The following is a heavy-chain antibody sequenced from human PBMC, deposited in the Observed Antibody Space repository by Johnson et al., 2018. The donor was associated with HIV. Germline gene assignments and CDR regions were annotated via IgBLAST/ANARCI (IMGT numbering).Heavy chain of an antibody. CDR2: FYSDSNT. V-gene: IGHV3-66*01. CDR3: ARDLGLPENAFDL. J-gene: IGHJ3*01. Sequence: MLLVESGGGVVQPGRSLRLSCAASGFTVSSNYMSWVRQAPGKGLEWVSVFYSDSNTYSSDSVKGRFTISRDNSKNTLYLQMNSLRSGDTAVYYCARDLGLPENAFDLWGRGTMVTVS. CDR1: GFTVSSNY. D-gene: IGHD4-11*01.